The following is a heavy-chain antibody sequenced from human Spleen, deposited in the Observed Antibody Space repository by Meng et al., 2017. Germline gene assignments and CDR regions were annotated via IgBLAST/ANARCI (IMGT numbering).Heavy chain of an antibody. J-gene: IGHJ4*02. Sequence: EVQLVESGGGLVKPGGSLRLSCAASGFTFSSYSMNWVRQAPGKGLEWVSSISSGSTYIYYADSVKGRFTISRDHAKNSLYLQMNSLRADDTAVYYCARGIQIWHYWGQGTLVTVSS. CDR3: ARGIQIWHY. D-gene: IGHD5-18*01. CDR1: GFTFSSYS. V-gene: IGHV3-21*04. CDR2: ISSGSTYI.